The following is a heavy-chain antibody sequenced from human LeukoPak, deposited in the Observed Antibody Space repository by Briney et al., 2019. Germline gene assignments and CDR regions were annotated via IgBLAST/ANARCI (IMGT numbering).Heavy chain of an antibody. Sequence: ASVKVSCKAAGYKFTNYVITWVRQAPGQGLEWMGWISAYNGNTNYAQKLQGRVTMTTDTSTSTAYMELRSLRSDDTAVYYCARDRRSSSWYALVDYWGQGTLVTVSS. D-gene: IGHD6-13*01. V-gene: IGHV1-18*01. CDR3: ARDRRSSSWYALVDY. CDR2: ISAYNGNT. J-gene: IGHJ4*02. CDR1: GYKFTNYV.